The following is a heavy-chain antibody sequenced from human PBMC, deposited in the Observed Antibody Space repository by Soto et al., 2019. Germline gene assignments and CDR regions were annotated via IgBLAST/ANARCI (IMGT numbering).Heavy chain of an antibody. CDR2: IIPILGIA. CDR3: AWDMVRGVIMDDY. Sequence: QVQLVQSGAEVKKPGSSVKVSCKASGGTFSSYTISWVRQAPGQGLEWMGRIIPILGIANYAQKFQGRVTITAGKSTSTAYMELSSLRSEDTAVYYCAWDMVRGVIMDDYWGQGTLVTVSS. CDR1: GGTFSSYT. V-gene: IGHV1-69*02. D-gene: IGHD3-10*01. J-gene: IGHJ4*02.